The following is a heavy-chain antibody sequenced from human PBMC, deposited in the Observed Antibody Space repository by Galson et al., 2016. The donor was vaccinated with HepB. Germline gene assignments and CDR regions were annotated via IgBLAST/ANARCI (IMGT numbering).Heavy chain of an antibody. J-gene: IGHJ4*02. CDR1: AFTFNNYA. Sequence: SLRLSCAVSAFTFNNYAMHWVRQAPGKGLEWVAFISYDGSNKYYSDSVKGRFAISRDNSRNPLPLQMTSLRAEDTAVYYCASGYYYDSSGYYSDFWGQGTLVTVSS. CDR2: ISYDGSNK. D-gene: IGHD3-22*01. V-gene: IGHV3-30-3*02. CDR3: ASGYYYDSSGYYSDF.